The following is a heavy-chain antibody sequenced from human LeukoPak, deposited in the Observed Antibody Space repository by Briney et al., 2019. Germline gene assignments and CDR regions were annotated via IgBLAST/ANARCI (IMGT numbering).Heavy chain of an antibody. CDR3: ARCGFFFSSGANSGSYYRYYYYYYMDV. D-gene: IGHD1-26*01. J-gene: IGHJ6*03. CDR2: INHSGST. CDR1: GVSFSGYY. Sequence: SETLSLTCAVYGVSFSGYYWSWIRQPPGKGLEWIGEINHSGSTNYNPSLKSRVTISVDTSKNQFSLKLSSVTAADTAVYYCARCGFFFSSGANSGSYYRYYYYYYMDVWGKGTTVTVSS. V-gene: IGHV4-34*01.